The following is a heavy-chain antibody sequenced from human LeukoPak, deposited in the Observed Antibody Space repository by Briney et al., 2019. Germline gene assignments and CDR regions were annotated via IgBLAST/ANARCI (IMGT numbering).Heavy chain of an antibody. V-gene: IGHV3-66*01. CDR3: ARVRYSSSLLYYFDY. J-gene: IGHJ4*02. Sequence: PGGSLRLSCAASGFTFSSNYMSWVRQAPGKGLGWVSVIYSGGSTYYADSVKGRFTISRDNSKDTLYLQMNSLRAEDTAVYYCARVRYSSSLLYYFDYWGQGTLVTVSS. D-gene: IGHD6-13*01. CDR1: GFTFSSNY. CDR2: IYSGGST.